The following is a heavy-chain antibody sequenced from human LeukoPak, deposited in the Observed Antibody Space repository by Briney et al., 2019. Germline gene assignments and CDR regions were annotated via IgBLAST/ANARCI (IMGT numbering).Heavy chain of an antibody. Sequence: APVKVSCKASGGTFSSYAISWVRQAPGQGLEWMGRIIPIFGIANYAQKFQGRVTITADKSTSTAYMELSSLRSEDTAVYYCARDADSSGYYYDYWGQGTLVTVSS. V-gene: IGHV1-69*04. D-gene: IGHD3-22*01. CDR3: ARDADSSGYYYDY. J-gene: IGHJ4*02. CDR2: IIPIFGIA. CDR1: GGTFSSYA.